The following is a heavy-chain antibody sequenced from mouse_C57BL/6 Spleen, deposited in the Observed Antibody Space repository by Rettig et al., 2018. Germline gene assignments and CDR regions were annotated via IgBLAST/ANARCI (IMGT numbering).Heavy chain of an antibody. CDR1: NYL. CDR3: ARSLDGGFAY. CDR2: INPGSGGT. V-gene: IGHV1-54*01. Sequence: NYLIEWVKQRPGQGLEWIGVINPGSGGTNYNEKFKGKATLTADKSSSTAYMQLSSLTSEDSAVYFCARSLDGGFAYWGQGTLVTVSA. J-gene: IGHJ3*01. D-gene: IGHD6-2*01.